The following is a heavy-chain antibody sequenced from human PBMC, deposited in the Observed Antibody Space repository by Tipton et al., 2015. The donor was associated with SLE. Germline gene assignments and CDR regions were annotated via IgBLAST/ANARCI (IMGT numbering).Heavy chain of an antibody. Sequence: TLSLTCTVSGGSFSTYHLRWIRQPAGEGLEWIGDIYYSVSTNYNPSLKSRVTISVDTSKNQFSLKLSSVTAADTAVYYCAREGHCSGCSCYPWFDPWGQRTLVTVSS. CDR2: IYYSVST. CDR1: GGSFSTYH. V-gene: IGHV4-59*01. J-gene: IGHJ5*02. D-gene: IGHD2-15*01. CDR3: AREGHCSGCSCYPWFDP.